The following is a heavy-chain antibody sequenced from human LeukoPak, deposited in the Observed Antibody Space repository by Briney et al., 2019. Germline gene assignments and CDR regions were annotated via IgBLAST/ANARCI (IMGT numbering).Heavy chain of an antibody. D-gene: IGHD6-13*01. Sequence: SEALSLTCAVYGGSFSGYYWSWIRQPPGKGLGWIGEINHSGSTNYNPSLKSRVTISVDTSKNQLSLKLSSVTAADTAVYYCAREGSGPIAAAGNASSWYLVDYWGQGTLVTVSS. J-gene: IGHJ4*02. CDR1: GGSFSGYY. CDR2: INHSGST. CDR3: AREGSGPIAAAGNASSWYLVDY. V-gene: IGHV4-34*01.